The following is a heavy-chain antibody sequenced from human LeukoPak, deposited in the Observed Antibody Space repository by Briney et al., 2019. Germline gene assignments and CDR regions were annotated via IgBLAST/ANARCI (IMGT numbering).Heavy chain of an antibody. Sequence: PSETLSLTCAVSGGSISSGGYSWSWIRQPPGKGLEWIGYIYHSGSTNHNPSLRSRLTISVDTSKNQFSLKLRSVTAADTAVYYCARATYCTNGVCRTYGMDVWGQGTTVTVSS. J-gene: IGHJ6*02. CDR1: GGSISSGGYS. CDR3: ARATYCTNGVCRTYGMDV. CDR2: IYHSGST. D-gene: IGHD2-8*01. V-gene: IGHV4-61*08.